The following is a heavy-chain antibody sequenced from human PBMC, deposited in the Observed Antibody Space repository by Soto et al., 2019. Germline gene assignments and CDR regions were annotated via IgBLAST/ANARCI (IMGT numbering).Heavy chain of an antibody. CDR2: ISAYNGNT. D-gene: IGHD5-12*01. J-gene: IGHJ3*02. CDR3: ARTLRGYSGYGPFEI. CDR1: GYTFTSYG. Sequence: ASVKVSCKASGYTFTSYGISWVRQAPGQGLEWMGWISAYNGNTNYAQKLQGRVTMTTDTSTSTAYMELRSLRSDDTAVYYCARTLRGYSGYGPFEIWGQGTMVTVSS. V-gene: IGHV1-18*01.